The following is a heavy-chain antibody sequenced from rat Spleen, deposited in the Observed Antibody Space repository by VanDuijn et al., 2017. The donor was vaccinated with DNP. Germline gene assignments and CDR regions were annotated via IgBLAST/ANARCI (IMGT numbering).Heavy chain of an antibody. D-gene: IGHD4-3*01. CDR1: GFTFSDYA. CDR2: IIYDGSST. J-gene: IGHJ2*01. V-gene: IGHV5-17*01. Sequence: EVQLVESGGGLVQPGNSLKLSCAASGFTFSDYAMAWVRQSPKKGLEWVATIIYDGSSTYYRDSVKGRFTISRDNAKSTLYLQMNSLRSEDMATYYCVRWYNSGYYFDYWGQGVMVTVSS. CDR3: VRWYNSGYYFDY.